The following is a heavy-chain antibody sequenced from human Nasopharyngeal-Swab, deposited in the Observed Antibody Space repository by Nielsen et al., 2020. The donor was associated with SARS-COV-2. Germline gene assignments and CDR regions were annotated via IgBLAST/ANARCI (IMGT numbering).Heavy chain of an antibody. CDR2: INAYNGNT. CDR3: AVDYGDYDSYYGMDV. D-gene: IGHD4-17*01. Sequence: ASVKVSCKASGYTFKSFSVNWVRQAPGQGLEWMGWINAYNGNTNYAQNLQGRVTMTTDTSTSTVYMELRSLRSDDTAVYYCAVDYGDYDSYYGMDVWGQGTTVTVSS. J-gene: IGHJ6*02. V-gene: IGHV1-18*01. CDR1: GYTFKSFS.